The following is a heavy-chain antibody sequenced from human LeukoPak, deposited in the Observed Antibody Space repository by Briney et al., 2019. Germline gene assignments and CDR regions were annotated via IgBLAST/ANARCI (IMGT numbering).Heavy chain of an antibody. D-gene: IGHD2-15*01. CDR3: AKDPGHCSGGSCPGPRYMDV. CDR1: GFTFSSYG. V-gene: IGHV3-33*06. CDR2: IWYEGSNK. J-gene: IGHJ6*03. Sequence: PGRSLRLSCAASGFTFSSYGMHWVRQAPGKGLEWVAVIWYEGSNKEYADSVKGRFTISRDNSKNTLYQQMNSLRAEDTAVYYCAKDPGHCSGGSCPGPRYMDVWGKGTTVTVSS.